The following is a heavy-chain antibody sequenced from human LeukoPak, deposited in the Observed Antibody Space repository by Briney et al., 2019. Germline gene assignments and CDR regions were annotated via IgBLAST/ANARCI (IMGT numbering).Heavy chain of an antibody. V-gene: IGHV3-72*01. Sequence: GGSLRLSCAASEFIFSDHYKDWVRQAPGKGLEWVGRIRNKPNRRTTEYAASAKGRFTISRDDSKNSLYLQMNSLKTEDTAVYYCALMDYDSSGDPIFDHWGQGTLVTVSS. J-gene: IGHJ4*02. D-gene: IGHD3-22*01. CDR3: ALMDYDSSGDPIFDH. CDR2: IRNKPNRRTT. CDR1: EFIFSDHY.